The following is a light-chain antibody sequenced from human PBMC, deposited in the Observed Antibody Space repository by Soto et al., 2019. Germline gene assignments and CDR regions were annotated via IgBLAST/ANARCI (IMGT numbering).Light chain of an antibody. V-gene: IGLV2-14*03. CDR3: TSYSSSSTQV. J-gene: IGLJ1*01. Sequence: QSALTQPASVSGSPGQSIIISCTGTSSDVGGYVYVSWYQQHPGTAPRLIIYEVSNLPSGISKRFSGSKSGDTASLTISGLQAEDEADYYCTSYSSSSTQVVGTGTKVTV. CDR2: EVS. CDR1: SSDVGGYVY.